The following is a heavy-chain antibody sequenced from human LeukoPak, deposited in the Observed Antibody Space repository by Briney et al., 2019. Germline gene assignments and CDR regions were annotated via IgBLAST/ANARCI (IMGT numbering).Heavy chain of an antibody. CDR1: GYTFTSYG. J-gene: IGHJ5*02. D-gene: IGHD3-9*01. CDR2: ISAYNGNT. CDR3: ARAYDILTGSNWFDP. V-gene: IGHV1-18*01. Sequence: ASVKVSCKASGYTFTSYGISWVRQAPGQGLEWMGWISAYNGNTNYAQKLQGRVTMTPDTSTSTAYMELRSLRSDDTAVYYCARAYDILTGSNWFDPWGQGTLVTVSS.